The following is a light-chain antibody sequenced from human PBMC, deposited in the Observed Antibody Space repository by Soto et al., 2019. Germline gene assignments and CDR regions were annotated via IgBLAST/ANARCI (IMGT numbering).Light chain of an antibody. CDR3: QSYDSSLSVVV. J-gene: IGLJ2*01. CDR1: SSNIGAGYD. CDR2: GNS. Sequence: QSVLTQPPSVSAAPGQRVTISCTGSSSNIGAGYDVHWYQQLPGTAPKLLIYGNSNRPSGGPDRFSGSKSGTSASLAITGLQAEDEADYYCQSYDSSLSVVVFGGGTQLTVL. V-gene: IGLV1-40*01.